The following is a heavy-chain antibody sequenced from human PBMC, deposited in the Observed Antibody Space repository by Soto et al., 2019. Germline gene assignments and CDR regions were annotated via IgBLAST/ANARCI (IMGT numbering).Heavy chain of an antibody. D-gene: IGHD6-19*01. CDR2: FYSSGSI. Sequence: PXETLSLTCFVSGYFIGAGGYYWSWIRHHPGKGLEWIGIFYSSGSIIYNPSLRSRVSISGDMSTNQFSMSLTSVTAADTARYYCARMYSSGSGWFNPWGQGTLVTVSS. CDR1: GYFIGAGGYY. V-gene: IGHV4-31*02. J-gene: IGHJ5*02. CDR3: ARMYSSGSGWFNP.